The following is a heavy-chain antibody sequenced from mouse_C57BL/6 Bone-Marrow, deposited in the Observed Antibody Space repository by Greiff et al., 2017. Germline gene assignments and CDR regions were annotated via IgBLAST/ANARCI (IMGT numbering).Heavy chain of an antibody. V-gene: IGHV1-5*01. CDR2: IYPGNSDT. D-gene: IGHD2-12*01. CDR1: GYTFTSYW. J-gene: IGHJ2*01. CDR3: TSYDVDY. Sequence: VQLQQSGAELVKPGASVKLSCKASGYTFTSYWMHWVKQRPGQGLEWIGAIYPGNSDTSYNQKFKGKAKLSAVTSASTAYMELSSLTNEDSAVYYCTSYDVDYWGQGTTLTVSS.